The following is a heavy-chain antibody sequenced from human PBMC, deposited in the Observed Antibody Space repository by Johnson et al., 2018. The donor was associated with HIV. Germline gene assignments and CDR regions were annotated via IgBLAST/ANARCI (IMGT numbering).Heavy chain of an antibody. D-gene: IGHD3-10*01. Sequence: VQLVESVGGVVQPGRSLRLSCAASGFTVSSNYMSWVRQAPGKGLEWVSVIYSGGSTYYADSVKGRFTISRDNSKNTLYLQMNSLRVEDTAVYYCASEVRGVLDIWGQGTMVTVSS. CDR3: ASEVRGVLDI. CDR2: IYSGGST. J-gene: IGHJ3*02. CDR1: GFTVSSNY. V-gene: IGHV3-66*01.